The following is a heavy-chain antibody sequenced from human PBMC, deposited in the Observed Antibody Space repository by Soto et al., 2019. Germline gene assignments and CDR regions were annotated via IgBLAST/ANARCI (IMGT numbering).Heavy chain of an antibody. J-gene: IGHJ4*02. V-gene: IGHV1-18*01. Sequence: QVQLVQSGAEVKKPGASVKVSCKASGYTFTSYGISWVRQAPGQGREWMGWISGYNGNTKYEQKLPGRVTMTTDTSTSTTYLELRRLRADDTAVYYRARDLGGQIVDYWGQGTLVTVSS. D-gene: IGHD1-26*01. CDR3: ARDLGGQIVDY. CDR1: GYTFTSYG. CDR2: ISGYNGNT.